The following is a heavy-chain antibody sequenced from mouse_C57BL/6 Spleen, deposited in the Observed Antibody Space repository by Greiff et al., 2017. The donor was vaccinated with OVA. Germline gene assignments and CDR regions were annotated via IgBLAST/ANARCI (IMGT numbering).Heavy chain of an antibody. D-gene: IGHD1-1*01. CDR2: INPNNGGT. CDR1: GYTFTDYY. CDR3: ARRDGSSY. J-gene: IGHJ2*01. Sequence: EVQLQQSGPELVKPGASVKISCKASGYTFTDYYMNWVKQSHGKSLEWIGDINPNNGGTSYNQKFKGKATLTVDKSSSTAYMELRSLTSEDSAVYYCARRDGSSYWGQGTTLTVSS. V-gene: IGHV1-26*01.